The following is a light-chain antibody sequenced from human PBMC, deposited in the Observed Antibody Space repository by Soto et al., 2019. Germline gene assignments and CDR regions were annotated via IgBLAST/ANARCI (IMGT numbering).Light chain of an antibody. CDR3: AAWDDSRNGYV. J-gene: IGLJ1*01. V-gene: IGLV1-44*01. CDR1: SSNIGTNA. CDR2: NNN. Sequence: QSVLTQPPSASGTPGQRVTISCSGGSSNIGTNAVNWYQQLPGTAPKLLIYNNNQRPSGVPDRFSGSKSGTSASLAISGLQSEDVADYYCAAWDDSRNGYVFGTGTKVTVL.